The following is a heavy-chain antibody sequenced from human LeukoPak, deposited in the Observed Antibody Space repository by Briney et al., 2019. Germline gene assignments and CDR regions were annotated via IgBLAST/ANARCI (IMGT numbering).Heavy chain of an antibody. Sequence: SQTLSLTCTVSGGSISSGGYYWSWIRQPAGKGLEWIGRIYTSGSTNYNPSLKSRVTMSVDTSKNQFSLKLSSVTAADTAVYYCARDFPAATYNWFDPWGQGTLVTVSS. CDR1: GGSISSGGYY. D-gene: IGHD2-2*01. CDR3: ARDFPAATYNWFDP. J-gene: IGHJ5*02. CDR2: IYTSGST. V-gene: IGHV4-61*02.